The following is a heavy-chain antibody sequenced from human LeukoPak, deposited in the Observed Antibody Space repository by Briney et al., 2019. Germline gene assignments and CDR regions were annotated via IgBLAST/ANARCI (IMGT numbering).Heavy chain of an antibody. CDR2: IKQDGSEK. CDR3: ARPVVAATTPDTFDI. Sequence: GGSLRLSCAASGFTFSSYWMSWVRQAPGKGLEWVANIKQDGSEKYYVDSVKGRFTISRDNAKNSLYLQMNSLRAEDTAVYYCARPVVAATTPDTFDIWGQGTMVTVSS. J-gene: IGHJ3*02. CDR1: GFTFSSYW. V-gene: IGHV3-7*01. D-gene: IGHD2-15*01.